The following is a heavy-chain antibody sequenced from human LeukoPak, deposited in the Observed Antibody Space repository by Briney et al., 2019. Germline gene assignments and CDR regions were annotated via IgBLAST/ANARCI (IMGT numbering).Heavy chain of an antibody. CDR3: ARRDYYDTSGYVSVE. D-gene: IGHD3-22*01. CDR2: IYHSGST. V-gene: IGHV4-38-2*02. J-gene: IGHJ4*02. CDR1: GYSISSGYY. Sequence: PSETLSLTCTVSGYSISSGYYWGWIRQPPGKGLEWIGTIYHSGSTYYNPSLKSRVTISVDTSKNQFSLKLRSVTAADTAVYYCARRDYYDTSGYVSVEWSQGTLVTVSS.